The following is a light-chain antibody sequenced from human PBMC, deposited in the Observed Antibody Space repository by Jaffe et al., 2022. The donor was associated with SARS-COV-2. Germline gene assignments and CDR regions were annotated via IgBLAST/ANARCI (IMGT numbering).Light chain of an antibody. CDR2: SND. V-gene: IGLV1-44*01. CDR3: AAWDDSLNGWV. Sequence: QSVLTQPPSASGTPGQRVTISCSGSSSNIGSNTVNWYQQLPGTAPKLLIHSNDQRPSGVPDRFSGSKSGTSDSLAISGLQSEDEADYYCAAWDDSLNGWVFGGGTKLTVL. CDR1: SSNIGSNT. J-gene: IGLJ3*02.